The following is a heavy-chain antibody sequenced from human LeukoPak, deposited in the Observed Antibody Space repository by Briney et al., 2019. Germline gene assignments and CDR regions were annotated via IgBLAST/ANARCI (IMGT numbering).Heavy chain of an antibody. V-gene: IGHV1-3*01. CDR3: ARARQWLAYFDY. CDR2: INAGNGNT. CDR1: GHTFTSYA. Sequence: KPGASVKVSCKASGHTFTSYAMHWVRQAPGQRLEWMGWINAGNGNTKYSQKFQGRVTITRDTSASTAYMELSSLRSEDTAVYYCARARQWLAYFDYWGQGTLVTVSS. J-gene: IGHJ4*02. D-gene: IGHD6-19*01.